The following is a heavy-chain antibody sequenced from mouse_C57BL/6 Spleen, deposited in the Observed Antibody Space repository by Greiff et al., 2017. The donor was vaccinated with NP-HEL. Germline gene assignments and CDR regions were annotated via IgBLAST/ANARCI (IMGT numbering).Heavy chain of an antibody. CDR3: ARWGPYYYGSRGYFDY. CDR1: GYAFSSYW. J-gene: IGHJ2*01. CDR2: IYPGDGDT. Sequence: QVQLQQSGAELVKPGASVKISCKASGYAFSSYWMNWVKQRPGKGLEWIGQIYPGDGDTNYNGKFKGKATLTADKSSSTAYMQLSSLTSEDSAVYFCARWGPYYYGSRGYFDYWGQGTTLTVSS. D-gene: IGHD1-1*01. V-gene: IGHV1-80*01.